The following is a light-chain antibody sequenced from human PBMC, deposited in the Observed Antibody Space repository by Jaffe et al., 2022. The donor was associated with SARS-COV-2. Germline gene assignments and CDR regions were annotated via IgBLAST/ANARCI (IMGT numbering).Light chain of an antibody. CDR2: AAS. CDR3: QQSYKTPWT. CDR1: QSISNY. Sequence: DIQMTQSPSSLSASVGDRVNITCRASQSISNYLNWYQQKPGKAPKVLIYAASTLQSGVPSRFSGSGSGTDFTLTISSLQAEDFVTYICQQSYKTPWTFGQGTKVEIK. V-gene: IGKV1-39*01. J-gene: IGKJ1*01.